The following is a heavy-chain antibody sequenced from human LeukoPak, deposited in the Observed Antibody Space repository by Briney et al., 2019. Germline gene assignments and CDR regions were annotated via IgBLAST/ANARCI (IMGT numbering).Heavy chain of an antibody. CDR3: ARERGSGSYGVEAFDI. V-gene: IGHV3-13*01. CDR1: GFTFSSYD. J-gene: IGHJ3*02. D-gene: IGHD1-26*01. Sequence: GGSLRLSCAASGFTFSSYDMHWVRQGTGKGLNWVSAIGIGGGTYYSGSVKGRFTISRENAKNSLLLQMNSLGPGDTAMYYCARERGSGSYGVEAFDIWGQGTMVIVSS. CDR2: IGIGGGT.